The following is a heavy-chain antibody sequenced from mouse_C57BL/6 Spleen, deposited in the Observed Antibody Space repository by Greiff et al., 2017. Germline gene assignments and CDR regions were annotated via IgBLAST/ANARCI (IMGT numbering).Heavy chain of an antibody. CDR2: IWSDGST. V-gene: IGHV2-6-1*01. CDR3: ARHDYDDDRAWFAY. D-gene: IGHD2-4*01. CDR1: GFSLTSYG. J-gene: IGHJ3*01. Sequence: QVQLKQSGPGLVAPSQSLSITCTVSGFSLTSYGVHWVRQPPGPGLEWLVVIWSDGSTTYNSAIKSRLSISKDNSKSQVFLKMNSHQTDDTAMYYWARHDYDDDRAWFAYWGQGTMVTVSS.